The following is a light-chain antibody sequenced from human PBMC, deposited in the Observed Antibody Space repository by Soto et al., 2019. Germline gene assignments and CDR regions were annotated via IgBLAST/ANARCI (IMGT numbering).Light chain of an antibody. Sequence: EIVMTQSPATLSVSPGERATLSCRASQSVSNNLAWYQQKPGQAPRLLIYGASTRATGFPARFSGSGSGTVFTLTISSLQSEDFAVYYCQQYTNWPPGTFGQGTKVEIK. CDR1: QSVSNN. CDR2: GAS. CDR3: QQYTNWPPGT. J-gene: IGKJ1*01. V-gene: IGKV3-15*01.